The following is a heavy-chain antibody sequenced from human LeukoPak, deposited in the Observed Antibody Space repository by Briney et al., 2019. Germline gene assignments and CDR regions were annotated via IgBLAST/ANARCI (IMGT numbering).Heavy chain of an antibody. J-gene: IGHJ1*01. CDR3: ARREYYYDSSGYYYEYFQH. Sequence: ASVKVSCKASGYTFTSYGISWVRQAPGQGLEWIGWISAYNGNTNYAQKLQGRVTMTTDTSTSTAYMELRSPRSDDTAVYYCARREYYYDSSGYYYEYFQHWGQGTLVTVSS. V-gene: IGHV1-18*01. CDR2: ISAYNGNT. D-gene: IGHD3-22*01. CDR1: GYTFTSYG.